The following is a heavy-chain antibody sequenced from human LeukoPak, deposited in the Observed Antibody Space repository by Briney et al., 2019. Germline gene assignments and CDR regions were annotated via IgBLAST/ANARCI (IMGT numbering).Heavy chain of an antibody. CDR3: ARGGDYVLIDY. V-gene: IGHV3-30-3*01. CDR1: GFTFSNYA. J-gene: IGHJ4*02. Sequence: GGSLRLSCAASGFTFSNYAMHWVRQAPGKGLEWVAVVAYDGSNKYYADSVKGRFTISRDNAKNSLYLQMNSLRAEDTAVYYCARGGDYVLIDYWGQGTLVTVSS. D-gene: IGHD4-17*01. CDR2: VAYDGSNK.